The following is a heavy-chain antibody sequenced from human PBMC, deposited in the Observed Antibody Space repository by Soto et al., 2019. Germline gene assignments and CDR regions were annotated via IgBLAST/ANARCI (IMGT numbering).Heavy chain of an antibody. CDR3: ARIVVIPAAPDYYNYYGVDV. D-gene: IGHD2-2*01. CDR2: MYYSGST. Sequence: PSETLSLTCTVSGDSIISSNYYWAWIRQSPGKGLEWIGNMYYSGSTYYKLSLKSRVTMSVDTSKNQFSLKISSVTAADTSVYYCARIVVIPAAPDYYNYYGVDVWGQGTTVTVSS. V-gene: IGHV4-39*01. J-gene: IGHJ6*02. CDR1: GDSIISSNYY.